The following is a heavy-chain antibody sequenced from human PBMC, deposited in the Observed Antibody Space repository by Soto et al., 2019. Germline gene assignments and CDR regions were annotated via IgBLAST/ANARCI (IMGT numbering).Heavy chain of an antibody. Sequence: SETLSLTCTVSGGSISSSSYYWGWIRQPPGKGLEWIGSIYYSGSTNYNPSLKSRVTISVDTSKNQFSLKLSSVTAADTAVYYCAREGEEEWLLLDYWGQGTLVTVSS. D-gene: IGHD3-3*01. CDR2: IYYSGST. CDR3: AREGEEEWLLLDY. J-gene: IGHJ4*02. CDR1: GGSISSSSYY. V-gene: IGHV4-39*07.